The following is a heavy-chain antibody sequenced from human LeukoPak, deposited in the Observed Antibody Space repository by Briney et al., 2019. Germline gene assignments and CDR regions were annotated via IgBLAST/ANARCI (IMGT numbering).Heavy chain of an antibody. CDR3: AGDRLLVSFDY. Sequence: GGSLRLSCAASGFTFSSYAMSWVRQAPGKGLEWVANIKQDGSEKYYVDSVKGRFTISRDNAKNSLYLQMNSLRAEDTAVYYCAGDRLLVSFDYWGQGTLVTVSS. D-gene: IGHD3-10*01. CDR2: IKQDGSEK. J-gene: IGHJ4*02. CDR1: GFTFSSYA. V-gene: IGHV3-7*01.